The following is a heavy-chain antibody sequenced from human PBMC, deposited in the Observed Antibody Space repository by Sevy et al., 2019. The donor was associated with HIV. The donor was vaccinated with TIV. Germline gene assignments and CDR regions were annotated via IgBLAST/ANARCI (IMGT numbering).Heavy chain of an antibody. CDR3: ARGGDFNDRSAKRDFDY. CDR2: IWNDGSNK. D-gene: IGHD3-22*01. Sequence: GGSLRLSCAASGFTFSNYGMHWVRQAPGKGLEWVAVIWNDGSNKYYADSVKGRFTIPRDNSKNKLYLQMNSLRVEDTAVYFCARGGDFNDRSAKRDFDYWGQGTLVTVSS. V-gene: IGHV3-33*01. CDR1: GFTFSNYG. J-gene: IGHJ4*02.